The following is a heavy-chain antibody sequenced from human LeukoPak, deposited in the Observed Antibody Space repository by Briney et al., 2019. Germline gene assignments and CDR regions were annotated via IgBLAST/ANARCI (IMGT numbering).Heavy chain of an antibody. CDR3: EREPRAVAGGYYFDN. CDR1: SFTFNSYE. J-gene: IGHJ4*02. D-gene: IGHD6-19*01. V-gene: IGHV3-48*03. CDR2: ISSSGSNI. Sequence: GVYLRLYCAASSFTFNSYEMNWLRQAPGKELEWVSYISSSGSNIYYADSVKGRFAISRYNAKNSMYLQMTSLEAKDTAFYYWEREPRAVAGGYYFDNWGQGTLVTVSS.